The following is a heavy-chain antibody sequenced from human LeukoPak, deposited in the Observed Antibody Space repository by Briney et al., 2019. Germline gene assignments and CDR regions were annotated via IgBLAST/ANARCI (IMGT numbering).Heavy chain of an antibody. Sequence: GGSLRLSCAASGFTFSSYWMHWVRQAPGKGLVWVSRINSDGSSTSYADSVKGRFTTSRDNAKNTLYLQMNSLRAEDTAVYYCARVGSTSSGAFDIWGQGTMVTVSS. D-gene: IGHD2-2*01. J-gene: IGHJ3*02. CDR2: INSDGSST. CDR3: ARVGSTSSGAFDI. V-gene: IGHV3-74*01. CDR1: GFTFSSYW.